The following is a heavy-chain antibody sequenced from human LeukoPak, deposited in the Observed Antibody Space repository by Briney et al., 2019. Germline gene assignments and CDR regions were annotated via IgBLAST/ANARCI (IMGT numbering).Heavy chain of an antibody. CDR3: ARESRKNTMIVVVITTAAFDI. CDR1: GYTFTSYY. D-gene: IGHD3-22*01. CDR2: INPSGGST. V-gene: IGHV1-46*01. Sequence: ASVKVSCKASGYTFTSYYMHWVRQAPGQGLEWMGIINPSGGSTSYAQKFQGRVTMTRDMSTSTVYMELSRLRSDDTAVYYCARESRKNTMIVVVITTAAFDIWGQGTMVTVSS. J-gene: IGHJ3*02.